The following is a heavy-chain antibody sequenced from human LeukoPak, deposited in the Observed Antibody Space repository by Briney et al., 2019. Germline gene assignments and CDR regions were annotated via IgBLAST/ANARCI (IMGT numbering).Heavy chain of an antibody. CDR3: ASGSGSWVTSWFDY. CDR1: GGSISGYY. D-gene: IGHD3-10*01. V-gene: IGHV4-59*12. CDR2: IYYSGST. Sequence: SETLSLTCTVSGGSISGYYWTWIRQPPGKGLEWIGYIYYSGSTYYNPSLKSRVTISVDTSKNQFSLKLSSVTAADTAVYYCASGSGSWVTSWFDYWGQGTLVTVSS. J-gene: IGHJ4*02.